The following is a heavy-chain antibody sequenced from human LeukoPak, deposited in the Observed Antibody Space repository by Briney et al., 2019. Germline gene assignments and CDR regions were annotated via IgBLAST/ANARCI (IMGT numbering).Heavy chain of an antibody. J-gene: IGHJ4*02. CDR2: IKQDGSEK. CDR3: AREEAFEDYFDY. Sequence: GGSLRLSCEASGFSFKDYWMSWVRQGPGKGLEWVANIKQDGSEKYYVDSVKGRFTISRDNAKNSLYLQMNSLRAEDTAVYYCAREEAFEDYFDYWGQGTLVTVSS. CDR1: GFSFKDYW. D-gene: IGHD3-9*01. V-gene: IGHV3-7*01.